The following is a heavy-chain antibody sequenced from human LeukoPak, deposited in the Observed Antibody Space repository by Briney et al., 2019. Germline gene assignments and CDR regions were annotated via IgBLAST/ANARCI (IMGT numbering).Heavy chain of an antibody. CDR1: GGSISSGSYY. D-gene: IGHD3-3*01. CDR2: IYTSGST. CDR3: ARVDDFWSGRRSPMDV. Sequence: SETLSLTCTVSGGSISSGSYYWSWIRQPAGKGLEWTGRIYTSGSTNYNPSLKSRVTISVDTSKNQFSLKLSSVTAADTAVYYCARVDDFWSGRRSPMDVWGKGTTVTVSS. V-gene: IGHV4-61*02. J-gene: IGHJ6*03.